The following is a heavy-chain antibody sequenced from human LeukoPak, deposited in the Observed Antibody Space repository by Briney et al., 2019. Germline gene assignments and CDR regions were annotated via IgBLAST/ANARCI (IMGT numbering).Heavy chain of an antibody. Sequence: GASVKVSCKASGYSFTSNYMHWVRQAPGQGLEWVGLINPTGTSTTYAQKFQGRVTMTRDMSTTTDYMELSSLRSEDTAVYYCARDNSVGNIARWFDPWGQGTLVTVSS. J-gene: IGHJ5*02. V-gene: IGHV1-46*01. D-gene: IGHD1-26*01. CDR1: GYSFTSNY. CDR3: ARDNSVGNIARWFDP. CDR2: INPTGTST.